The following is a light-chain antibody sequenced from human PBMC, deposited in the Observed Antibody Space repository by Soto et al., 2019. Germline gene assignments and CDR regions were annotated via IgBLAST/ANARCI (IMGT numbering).Light chain of an antibody. CDR1: QIISSW. CDR2: RAS. V-gene: IGKV1-5*03. Sequence: NQMTPSPSPLSTPIRDRVTTSCRASQIISSWLAWYQQKPGEAPNLLIYRASSLQSGVPSRFSGSGSGTEFTLTISSLQPDDFATYYCQQYSRYSWTFGQGTKVDIK. CDR3: QQYSRYSWT. J-gene: IGKJ1*01.